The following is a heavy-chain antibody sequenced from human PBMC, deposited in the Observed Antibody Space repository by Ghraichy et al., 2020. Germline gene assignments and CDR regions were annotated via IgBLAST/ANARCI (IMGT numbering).Heavy chain of an antibody. D-gene: IGHD5-12*01. V-gene: IGHV1-46*01. J-gene: IGHJ6*02. CDR1: GYTFTSYY. CDR3: ASSYETNYYYYGMDV. CDR2: INPSGGST. Sequence: ASVKVSCKASGYTFTSYYMHWVRQAPGQGLEWMGIINPSGGSTSYAQKFQGRVTMTRDTSTSTVYMELSSLRSEDTAVYYCASSYETNYYYYGMDVWGQGTTVTVSS.